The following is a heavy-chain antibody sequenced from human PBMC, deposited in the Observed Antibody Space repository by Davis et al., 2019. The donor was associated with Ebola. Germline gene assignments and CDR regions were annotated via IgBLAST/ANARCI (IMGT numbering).Heavy chain of an antibody. J-gene: IGHJ3*02. CDR2: INSDGSST. CDR3: ATEVSGNSFDI. CDR1: GFTVSSNY. D-gene: IGHD3-16*02. V-gene: IGHV3-74*01. Sequence: PGGSLRLSCAASGFTVSSNYMNWVRQAPGKGLVCVSRINSDGSSTTYADSVRGRFTISRDNAKNSLFLQMNSLRAEDTAVYYCATEVSGNSFDIWGQGTLVTVSS.